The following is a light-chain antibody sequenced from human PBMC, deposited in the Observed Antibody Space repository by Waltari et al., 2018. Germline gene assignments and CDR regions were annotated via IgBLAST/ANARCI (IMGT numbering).Light chain of an antibody. CDR3: QQCYSTPYT. CDR2: DAS. Sequence: EIVLTQSPATLSLSPGESATLSCRASQSVSSYLAWYQQKPGQAPRLLIYDASNRATGIPARFSGSGSGTDFTLTISSLEPEDFAVYYCQQCYSTPYTFGQGTKLEIK. CDR1: QSVSSY. V-gene: IGKV3-11*01. J-gene: IGKJ2*01.